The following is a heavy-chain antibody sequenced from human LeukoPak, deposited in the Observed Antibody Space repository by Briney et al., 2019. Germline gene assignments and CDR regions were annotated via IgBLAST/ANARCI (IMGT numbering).Heavy chain of an antibody. CDR3: ARGEGYSSFYDY. J-gene: IGHJ4*02. Sequence: PGGSLKLSCAASGFTFSSYSMNWVRQAPGKGLEWVSSISSSSSYIYYADSVKGRFTISRDNAKNSLYLQMNSLRAEDTAVYYCARGEGYSSFYDYWGQGTLVTVSS. CDR2: ISSSSSYI. D-gene: IGHD6-13*01. V-gene: IGHV3-21*01. CDR1: GFTFSSYS.